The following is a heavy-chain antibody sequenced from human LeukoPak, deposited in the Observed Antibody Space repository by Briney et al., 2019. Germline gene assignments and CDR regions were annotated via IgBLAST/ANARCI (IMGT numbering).Heavy chain of an antibody. CDR2: ISWNSGSI. CDR1: GFTFSSYA. V-gene: IGHV3-9*01. J-gene: IGHJ6*03. CDR3: AKDGAADRPYYYYMDV. D-gene: IGHD1-26*01. Sequence: GGSLRLSCAASGFTFSSYAMSWVREAPARGLEGVSGISWNSGSIGYGDSVKGRFTISRDNAKNSLYLQMNRLRAEDTALYYCAKDGAADRPYYYYMDVWGKGTTVTVSS.